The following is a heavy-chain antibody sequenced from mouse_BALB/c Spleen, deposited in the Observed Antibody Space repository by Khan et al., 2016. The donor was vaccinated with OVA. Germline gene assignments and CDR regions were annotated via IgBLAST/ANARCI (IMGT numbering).Heavy chain of an antibody. CDR2: ISYSGNT. D-gene: IGHD1-1*01. CDR3: ARVYGGDFDY. J-gene: IGHJ2*01. CDR1: GYSITSDYA. Sequence: EVQLQESGPGLVKPSQSLSLICTVTGYSITSDYAWNWIRQFPGNKLEWMGFISYSGNTKYNPSLKSRISITRDTSKNQFFLQLNSVTTEDTATYYCARVYGGDFDYWGQVTTLTFAS. V-gene: IGHV3-2*02.